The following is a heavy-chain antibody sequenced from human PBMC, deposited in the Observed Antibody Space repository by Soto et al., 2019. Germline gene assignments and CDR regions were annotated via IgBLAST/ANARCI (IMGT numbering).Heavy chain of an antibody. CDR3: ARALRYFDYALDS. V-gene: IGHV3-64*01. J-gene: IGHJ4*02. CDR1: GFSFRNHA. CDR2: ITSDGGIT. Sequence: PGGSLRLSCAASGFSFRNHAMHWVRQAPGKGLEYVSGITSDGGITYYANSVKGRFAISRDNSNNTLYLQMGGLRPEDMGVYSCARALRYFDYALDSWGQGTLVHVSS. D-gene: IGHD3-9*01.